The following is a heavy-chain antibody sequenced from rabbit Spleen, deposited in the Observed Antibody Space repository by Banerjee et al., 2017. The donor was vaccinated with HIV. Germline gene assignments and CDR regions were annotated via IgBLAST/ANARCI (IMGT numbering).Heavy chain of an antibody. V-gene: IGHV1S40*01. J-gene: IGHJ4*01. CDR3: ARDGGGSGDYGYANL. Sequence: QSLEESGGDLVKPGASLTLTCTASGFTLSSYWMWWVRQAPGKGLEWIASIYTGSGGTWYASWAKGRFTISKTSSTTVTLQMTSLTAADTATYFCARDGGGSGDYGYANLWGPGTLVTVS. CDR1: GFTLSSYW. D-gene: IGHD6-1*01. CDR2: IYTGSGGT.